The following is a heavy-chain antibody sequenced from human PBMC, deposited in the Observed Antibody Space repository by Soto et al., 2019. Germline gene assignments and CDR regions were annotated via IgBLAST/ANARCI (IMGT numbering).Heavy chain of an antibody. CDR1: GYSFTSYW. CDR2: IYPVDSDT. CDR3: ARLQKHVRYYYGMDV. V-gene: IGHV5-51*01. J-gene: IGHJ6*02. Sequence: GESLKISCKGSGYSFTSYWIGWVRQMPGKGLDWMGIIYPVDSDTRYSPSFQGQVTISADKSISTAYLQWSSLKASDTAMYYCARLQKHVRYYYGMDVWGQRTTVPVSS.